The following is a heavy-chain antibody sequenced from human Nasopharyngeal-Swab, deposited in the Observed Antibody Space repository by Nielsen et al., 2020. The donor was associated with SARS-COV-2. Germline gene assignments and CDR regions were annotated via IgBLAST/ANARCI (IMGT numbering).Heavy chain of an antibody. CDR2: ITPIFGTA. V-gene: IGHV1-69*06. CDR3: ARNPVDYDYVWGSYRYRTFDY. CDR1: GGTFSSYA. Sequence: SVKVSCKASGGTFSSYAISWVRQAPGQGLEWMGGITPIFGTANNAQKFQGRVTITADKSTSTAYMELSSLRSEDTAVYYCARNPVDYDYVWGSYRYRTFDYWGQGTLVTVSS. D-gene: IGHD3-16*02. J-gene: IGHJ4*02.